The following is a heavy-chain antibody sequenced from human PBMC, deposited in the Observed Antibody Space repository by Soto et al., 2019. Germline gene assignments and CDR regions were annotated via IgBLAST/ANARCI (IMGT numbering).Heavy chain of an antibody. V-gene: IGHV1-69*13. Sequence: GASVKVSCKASGGTFSSYAISWVRQAPGQGLEWMGGIIPIFGTANYAQKFQGRVTITADESTSTAYMELSSLRSEDTAVYYCARGESGSPPRGRYYYGMDVWGQGTTVTVSS. J-gene: IGHJ6*02. CDR1: GGTFSSYA. D-gene: IGHD1-26*01. CDR3: ARGESGSPPRGRYYYGMDV. CDR2: IIPIFGTA.